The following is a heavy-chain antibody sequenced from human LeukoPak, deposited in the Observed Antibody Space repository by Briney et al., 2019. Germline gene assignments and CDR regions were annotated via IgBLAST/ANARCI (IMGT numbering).Heavy chain of an antibody. CDR1: GYTFTGYY. CDR2: INPNSGGT. D-gene: IGHD3-3*01. CDR3: ARGLRFLEWSPFDY. Sequence: TSVKVSCKASGYTFTGYYMNWVPQAPGQGLEWIGWINPNSGGTNYAQKFQGRVTMTRDTSISTAYMELSRLRSDDTAVYYCARGLRFLEWSPFDYWGQGTLVTVSS. V-gene: IGHV1-2*02. J-gene: IGHJ4*02.